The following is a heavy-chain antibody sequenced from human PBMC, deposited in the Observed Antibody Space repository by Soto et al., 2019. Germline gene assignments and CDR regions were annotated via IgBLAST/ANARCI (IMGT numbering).Heavy chain of an antibody. J-gene: IGHJ3*02. CDR2: IYPGSSDT. D-gene: IGHD3-9*01. V-gene: IGHV5-51*01. CDR1: GYSFTGYW. Sequence: PGESLKISCKGSGYSFTGYWIGWVRQMPGKGLEWMGIIYPGSSDTRYSPSLQGRVTISVDKSISTAYLQWSSLQASDTAMYYCARARISFDFDIWGQGTMVTVS. CDR3: ARARISFDFDI.